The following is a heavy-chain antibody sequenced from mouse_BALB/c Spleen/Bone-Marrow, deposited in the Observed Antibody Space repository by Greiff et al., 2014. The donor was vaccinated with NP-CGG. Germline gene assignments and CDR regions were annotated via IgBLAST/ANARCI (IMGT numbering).Heavy chain of an antibody. D-gene: IGHD1-1*02. CDR2: ISTYNGNA. CDR3: ARSVGPDCFDY. Sequence: QVHLKQSGAELVRPGVSVKFSCKGSGYTFTDYSMHWVKQSHAQSLEWIGVISTYNGNASYNQKFKGKATMTVDKSSSTAYLEXXXXXSEDSAVYYCARSVGPDCFDYWGQGTSLTGSS. J-gene: IGHJ2*02. CDR1: GYTFTDYS. V-gene: IGHV1S137*01.